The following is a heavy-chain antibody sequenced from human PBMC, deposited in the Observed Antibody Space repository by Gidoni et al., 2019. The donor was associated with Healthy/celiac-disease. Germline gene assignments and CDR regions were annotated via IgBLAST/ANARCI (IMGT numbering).Heavy chain of an antibody. Sequence: QVQLVESGGGVVQPGRSLRLSCAASGFPFSSYAMHWVRQAPGKGLEWVAVISYDGSNKYYADSVKGRFTISRDNSKNTLYLQMNSLRAEDTAVYYWAREGGYSYGLRYYYYYGMDVWGQGTTVTVSS. D-gene: IGHD5-18*01. CDR1: GFPFSSYA. V-gene: IGHV3-30-3*01. J-gene: IGHJ6*02. CDR2: ISYDGSNK. CDR3: AREGGYSYGLRYYYYYGMDV.